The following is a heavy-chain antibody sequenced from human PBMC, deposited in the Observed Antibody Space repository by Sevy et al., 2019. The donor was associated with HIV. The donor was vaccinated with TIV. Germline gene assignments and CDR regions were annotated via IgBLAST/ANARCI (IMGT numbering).Heavy chain of an antibody. CDR1: GFSFSNYA. Sequence: GGSLRLSCTASGFSFSNYAMYWVRQAPGEGLEWVAVISTDGNIKDYADSVKGRFTISRDNFKNTLYLQMNCLRAEDSAVYYCASHYYDSTGYYYPLDYWGLGTLVTVSS. CDR3: ASHYYDSTGYYYPLDY. J-gene: IGHJ4*02. CDR2: ISTDGNIK. V-gene: IGHV3-30*04. D-gene: IGHD3-22*01.